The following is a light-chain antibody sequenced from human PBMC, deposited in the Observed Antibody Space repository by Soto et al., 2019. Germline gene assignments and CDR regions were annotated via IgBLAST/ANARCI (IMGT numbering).Light chain of an antibody. CDR2: GAS. V-gene: IGKV3-15*01. Sequence: EIVMTQSPATLSVSPVERATLSGMASQSVSSNLVWYQQKPGQAPRLLIYGASTRATGIPARSSGSGSGTEFTLTISSLQSEDFAVYYCQQYNNWPITFGQGTRLEIK. CDR3: QQYNNWPIT. J-gene: IGKJ5*01. CDR1: QSVSSN.